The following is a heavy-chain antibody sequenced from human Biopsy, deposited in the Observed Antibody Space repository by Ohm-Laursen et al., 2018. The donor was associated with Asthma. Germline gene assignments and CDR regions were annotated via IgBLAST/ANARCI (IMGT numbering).Heavy chain of an antibody. CDR3: AKDVFPGWELRRGPDS. CDR2: ISFDGSNK. CDR1: GFTFSNYG. J-gene: IGHJ4*02. D-gene: IGHD1-26*01. V-gene: IGHV3-30*18. Sequence: SLRLSCTASGFTFSNYGMHWVRQPPAKGLDWVAVISFDGSNKNYTDSVKGRFTISRDNSRNTLHLQMNSLRAEDTAVYYCAKDVFPGWELRRGPDSWGQGTLVTVSS.